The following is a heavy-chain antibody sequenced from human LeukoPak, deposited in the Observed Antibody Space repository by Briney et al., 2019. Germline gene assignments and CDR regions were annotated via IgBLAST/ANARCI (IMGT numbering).Heavy chain of an antibody. Sequence: GGSLRLSCAASGFTFSDYYMSWIRQAPGKGLEWPSYINIGGTNTHYADSVKGRFTISRDNAKKSLYLEMNNLRAEDTAVYYCATDGAGFDTWGQGVLVTVSS. CDR3: ATDGAGFDT. J-gene: IGHJ5*02. V-gene: IGHV3-11*01. CDR1: GFTFSDYY. CDR2: INIGGTNT.